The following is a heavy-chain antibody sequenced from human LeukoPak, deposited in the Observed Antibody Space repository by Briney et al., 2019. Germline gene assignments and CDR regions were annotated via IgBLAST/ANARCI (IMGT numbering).Heavy chain of an antibody. CDR2: IYSGGST. CDR1: GFTVSSNY. V-gene: IGHV3-66*01. CDR3: AKARGGWSPFDY. D-gene: IGHD6-19*01. Sequence: GGSLRLSCAASGFTVSSNYMSWVRQAPGKGLEWVSVIYSGGSTYYADSVKGRFTISRDNSKNTLYLQMNSLRAEDTAVYYCAKARGGWSPFDYWGQGTLVTVSS. J-gene: IGHJ4*02.